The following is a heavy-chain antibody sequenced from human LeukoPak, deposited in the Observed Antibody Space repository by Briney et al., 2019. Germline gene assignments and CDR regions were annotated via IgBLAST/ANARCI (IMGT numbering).Heavy chain of an antibody. V-gene: IGHV5-51*01. J-gene: IGHJ4*02. CDR1: GYSFTSYW. CDR2: IYPADSDT. CDR3: ARQRYCSSTACKYYFDY. Sequence: GESLKISCKGSGYSFTSYWIGWVRQMPGKGLEWMGIIYPADSDTRYSPSFQGQVTISADKSISTAYLQWSSLKASDTAMYYCARQRYCSSTACKYYFDYWGQGTLVTVSS. D-gene: IGHD2-2*01.